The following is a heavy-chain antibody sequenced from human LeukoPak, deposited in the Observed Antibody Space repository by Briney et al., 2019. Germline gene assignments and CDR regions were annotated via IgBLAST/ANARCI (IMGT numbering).Heavy chain of an antibody. CDR3: ARDGLEATGMDV. D-gene: IGHD1-1*01. CDR1: GYTFTGYY. CDR2: INPNGGGT. Sequence: GASVKVSCKASGYTFTGYYMHWVRQAPGQGLEWMGWINPNGGGTNYAQKFQGRVTMTRDTSISTAYMELSRLRSDDTAVYYCARDGLEATGMDVWGQGTTATVSS. V-gene: IGHV1-2*02. J-gene: IGHJ6*02.